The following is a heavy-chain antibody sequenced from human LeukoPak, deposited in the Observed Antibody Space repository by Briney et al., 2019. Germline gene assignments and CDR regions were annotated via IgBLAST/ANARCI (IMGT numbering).Heavy chain of an antibody. CDR1: GFTFSSYW. Sequence: GGSLRLSCAASGFTFSSYWMHWVRQAPGKGLVWVSRINSDGSSTSYADSVKGRFTISRDNAKNTLYLQMNSLRAEDTAVYYCARDLGWWDSSECYNWFDPWGQGTLVTVSS. D-gene: IGHD6-25*01. V-gene: IGHV3-74*01. CDR3: ARDLGWWDSSECYNWFDP. J-gene: IGHJ5*02. CDR2: INSDGSST.